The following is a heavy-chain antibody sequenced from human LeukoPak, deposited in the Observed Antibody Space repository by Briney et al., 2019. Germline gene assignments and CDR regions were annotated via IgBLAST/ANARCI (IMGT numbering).Heavy chain of an antibody. Sequence: GGSLRLSCAASGFTFSSYAMHWVRQAPGKGLEWWAFISYDGSNKYYADSVKGRFTISRDNSKNTLYLQMNSLRAEDTAVYYCARGFSYGKNYYFDYWGQGTLVTVSS. V-gene: IGHV3-30-3*01. J-gene: IGHJ4*02. CDR2: ISYDGSNK. D-gene: IGHD5-18*01. CDR1: GFTFSSYA. CDR3: ARGFSYGKNYYFDY.